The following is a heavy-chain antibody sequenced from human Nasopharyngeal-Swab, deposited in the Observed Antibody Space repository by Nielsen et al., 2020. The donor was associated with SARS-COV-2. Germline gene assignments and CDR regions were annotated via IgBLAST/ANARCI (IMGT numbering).Heavy chain of an antibody. CDR1: GYTLTELS. CDR3: AREQGYQVLLDYYYHGLDV. Sequence: ASVKVSCKVSGYTLTELSMHWVRQAPGKGLEWMGGFDPEDGETIYAQKFQGRVTMTEDTSTDTAYMELSRLRGEDTAVYYCAREQGYQVLLDYYYHGLDVWGHGTAVTVSS. V-gene: IGHV1-24*01. J-gene: IGHJ6*02. CDR2: FDPEDGET. D-gene: IGHD6-13*01.